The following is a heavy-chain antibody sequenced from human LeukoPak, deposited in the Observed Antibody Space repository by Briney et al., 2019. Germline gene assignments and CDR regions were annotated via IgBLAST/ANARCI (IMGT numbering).Heavy chain of an antibody. Sequence: MPSETLSLTCSVSGGSISSYYWSWIRQPPGKGLEWIGYIYYSGSTNYNPSLKSRVTISVDTSKNQFSLRLSSVTAADTAVYYCARVTGYIVEDYFDYWGQGTLVTVSS. J-gene: IGHJ4*02. CDR2: IYYSGST. CDR3: ARVTGYIVEDYFDY. D-gene: IGHD3-22*01. CDR1: GGSISSYY. V-gene: IGHV4-59*01.